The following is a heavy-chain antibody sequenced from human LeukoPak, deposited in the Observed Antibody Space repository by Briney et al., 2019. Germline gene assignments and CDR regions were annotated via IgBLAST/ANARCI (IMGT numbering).Heavy chain of an antibody. V-gene: IGHV4-59*01. CDR2: IYDSGST. CDR1: GXSMTNLY. D-gene: IGHD2/OR15-2a*01. J-gene: IGHJ6*02. Sequence: PSETLSLTCSVSGXSMTNLYGTWIRQPPGKGLEWIGDIYDSGSTRYNTSLESRVTISVDTSKNQFSLKLSSVTAADTAVYYCAKGGSTNFYYGDVWGQGTTVTVSS. CDR3: AKGGSTNFYYGDV.